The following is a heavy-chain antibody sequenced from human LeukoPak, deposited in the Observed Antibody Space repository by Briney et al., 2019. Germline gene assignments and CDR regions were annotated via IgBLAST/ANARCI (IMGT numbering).Heavy chain of an antibody. J-gene: IGHJ4*02. CDR1: GGSISSNSYY. CDR3: ARDSRVPDGYNHYFDY. Sequence: SETLSLTCTVSGGSISSNSYYWGWIRQPPGKGLEWIGSIHYSGSTYYNPSLKSRVTISVDTSKNQFSLKLNSVTAADTAVYYCARDSRVPDGYNHYFDYWGQGTLVTVSS. D-gene: IGHD5-24*01. CDR2: IHYSGST. V-gene: IGHV4-39*07.